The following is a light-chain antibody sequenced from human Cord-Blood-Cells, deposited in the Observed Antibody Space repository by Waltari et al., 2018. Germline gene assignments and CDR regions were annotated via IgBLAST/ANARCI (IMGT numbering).Light chain of an antibody. CDR3: SSYTSSSTWV. CDR2: DVS. J-gene: IGLJ3*02. CDR1: SSDVGGYNY. Sequence: QSALTQPASVSGSPGQSLTISCTGTSSDVGGYNYVSWYQQHPGQAPKRMIYDVSKRPSGFSNRFSGSKSGNTASLTISGLQAEDEADYYCSSYTSSSTWVFGGGTKLTVL. V-gene: IGLV2-14*01.